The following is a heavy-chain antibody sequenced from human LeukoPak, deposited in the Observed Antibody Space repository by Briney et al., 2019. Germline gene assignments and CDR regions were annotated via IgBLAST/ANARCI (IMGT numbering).Heavy chain of an antibody. CDR1: GGSTSSYH. D-gene: IGHD3-10*01. J-gene: IGHJ4*02. Sequence: SETLSLTCTVSGGSTSSYHWNWIRQPPGKGLEWIGYIYYSESTNYNLSLKSRVTISVDTSKNQFSLKLSSVTAADTAVYYCAREHYYGSGIDYWGQGNLVTVSS. V-gene: IGHV4-59*01. CDR3: AREHYYGSGIDY. CDR2: IYYSEST.